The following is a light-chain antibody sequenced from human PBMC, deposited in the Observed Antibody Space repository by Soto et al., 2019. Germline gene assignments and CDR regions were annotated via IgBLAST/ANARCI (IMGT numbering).Light chain of an antibody. Sequence: DIQMTQSPSSVSASVGDRVTITCRASQGISSWLAWYQQKPGKAPKLLIYAASSLQSGVPSRFSGSGSGTDFTLTTGSLQPEGFAPYYCPQPNSCPHTLGQGPKLEIK. CDR3: PQPNSCPHT. CDR1: QGISSW. V-gene: IGKV1-12*01. J-gene: IGKJ2*01. CDR2: AAS.